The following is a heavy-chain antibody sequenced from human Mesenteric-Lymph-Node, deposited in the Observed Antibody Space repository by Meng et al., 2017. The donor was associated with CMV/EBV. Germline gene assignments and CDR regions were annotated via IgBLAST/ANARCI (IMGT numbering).Heavy chain of an antibody. Sequence: GGPLRLSCAASGFTFSSYGMHWVRQAPGKGLEWVAVIWYDGSNKYYADSVKGRFTISRDNSKNTLYLQMNSLRAEDTAVYYCAKDLSSRGGYSYGHSKSYYYYGMDVWGQGTTVTVSS. CDR3: AKDLSSRGGYSYGHSKSYYYYGMDV. D-gene: IGHD5-18*01. J-gene: IGHJ6*02. CDR2: IWYDGSNK. V-gene: IGHV3-33*06. CDR1: GFTFSSYG.